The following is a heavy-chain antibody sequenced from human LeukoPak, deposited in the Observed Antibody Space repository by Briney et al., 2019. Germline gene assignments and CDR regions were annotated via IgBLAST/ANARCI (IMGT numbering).Heavy chain of an antibody. CDR2: IYSGGST. J-gene: IGHJ4*02. D-gene: IGHD1-26*01. CDR1: GFTVSSNY. V-gene: IGHV3-53*01. Sequence: PGGSLRLSCAASGFTVSSNYMSWVRRAPGKGLEWVSVIYSGGSTYYADSVKGRFTISRDNSKNTLYLQMNSLRAEDTAVYYCARDKGGELLNYWGQGTLVTVSS. CDR3: ARDKGGELLNY.